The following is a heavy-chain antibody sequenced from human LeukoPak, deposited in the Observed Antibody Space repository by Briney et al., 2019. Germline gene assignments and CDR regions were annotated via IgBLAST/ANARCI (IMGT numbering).Heavy chain of an antibody. J-gene: IGHJ5*02. Sequence: ASVKVSCKASGYTFTGYYMHWVRQAPGQGLEWMGWINPNSGGTNYAQKFQGRVTKTRDTSISTAYMELSRLRSDDTPVYYCARDGGDINWFDPWGQGTLVTVSS. CDR2: INPNSGGT. D-gene: IGHD2-21*02. CDR1: GYTFTGYY. V-gene: IGHV1-2*02. CDR3: ARDGGDINWFDP.